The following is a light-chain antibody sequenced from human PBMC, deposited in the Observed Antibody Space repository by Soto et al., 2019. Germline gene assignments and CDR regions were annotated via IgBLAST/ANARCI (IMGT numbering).Light chain of an antibody. CDR1: SNDVGGYNY. CDR2: EVS. V-gene: IGLV2-14*01. CDR3: SSHSATSPYV. J-gene: IGLJ1*01. Sequence: QSVLTQPASVSGSPGQSITISCTGTSNDVGGYNYVSWYQQQPGKAPKLIIYEVSHRPSGISNRFSGSKSGNTASLAISGLHVEDEAGYYCSSHSATSPYVFGTGTKVTV.